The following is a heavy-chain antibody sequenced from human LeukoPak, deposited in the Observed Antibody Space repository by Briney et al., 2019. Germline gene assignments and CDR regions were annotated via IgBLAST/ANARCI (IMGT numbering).Heavy chain of an antibody. CDR1: ELTFSNYA. CDR2: ISASGDST. V-gene: IGHV3-23*01. CDR3: ARGYDYGDYDSSDAFDI. J-gene: IGHJ3*02. D-gene: IGHD4-17*01. Sequence: GGSLRLSCVAFELTFSNYAMSWVRQAPGKGLEWVSAISASGDSTYYADSVKGRFTISRDNSKSTVYLQMNSFRAEDTAVYYCARGYDYGDYDSSDAFDIWGQGTMVTVSS.